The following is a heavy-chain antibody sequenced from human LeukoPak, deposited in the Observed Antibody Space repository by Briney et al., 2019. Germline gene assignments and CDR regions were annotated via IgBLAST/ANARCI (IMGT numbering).Heavy chain of an antibody. J-gene: IGHJ4*02. V-gene: IGHV1-46*01. D-gene: IGHD3-16*01. CDR1: GYSFTSYF. CDR2: ISISGRST. Sequence: SVTVSFKASGYSFTSYFMHWIRHAPGQGLELMGIISISGRSTCFEQKFQGRVTMTRYMSKGTDYMELRRLRSEDTDVDDCASQKHAFGRVRGYCDYWGQGTLVTVSS. CDR3: ASQKHAFGRVRGYCDY.